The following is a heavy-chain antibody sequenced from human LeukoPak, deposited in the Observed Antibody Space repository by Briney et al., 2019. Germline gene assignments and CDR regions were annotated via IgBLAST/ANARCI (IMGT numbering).Heavy chain of an antibody. Sequence: GGSLRLSCAASGFTVSSNYMSWVRQAPGKGLEWVSSISSSSSYIYYADSVKGRFTISRDNSKNTIYLQMNSLRAEDTALYYCARDLTVVRGTILYYFDYWGQGSLVTVSS. CDR2: ISSSSSYI. J-gene: IGHJ4*02. CDR3: ARDLTVVRGTILYYFDY. CDR1: GFTVSSNY. D-gene: IGHD3-10*01. V-gene: IGHV3-21*01.